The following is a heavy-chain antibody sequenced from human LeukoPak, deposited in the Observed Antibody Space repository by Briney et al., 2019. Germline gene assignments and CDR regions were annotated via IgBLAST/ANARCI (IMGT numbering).Heavy chain of an antibody. D-gene: IGHD6-19*01. V-gene: IGHV5-51*01. J-gene: IGHJ2*01. CDR3: ARQGYSSGWSPKDWYFDL. CDR2: IYPGDSDT. Sequence: GESLKISCKGSGYSFTSYWIGWVRQMPGKGLEWMGIIYPGDSDTRYSPSFQGQVTISADKSISTAYLQWSSLKASDTAMYYCARQGYSSGWSPKDWYFDLWGRGTLVTVSS. CDR1: GYSFTSYW.